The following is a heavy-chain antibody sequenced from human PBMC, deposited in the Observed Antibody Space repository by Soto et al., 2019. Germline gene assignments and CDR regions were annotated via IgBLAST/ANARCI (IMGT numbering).Heavy chain of an antibody. D-gene: IGHD4-17*01. J-gene: IGHJ4*02. CDR3: ARASTTVTTLDY. CDR1: GGSISSGGYS. Sequence: QLQLQESGSGLVKPSQTLSLTCAVSGGSISSGGYSWSWIRQPPGKGLEWIGYIYHSGSTYYNPSLKSRVTIQVDMSKNHFSLKLSSVTAADTAVYYCARASTTVTTLDYWGQGTLVTVSS. CDR2: IYHSGST. V-gene: IGHV4-30-2*01.